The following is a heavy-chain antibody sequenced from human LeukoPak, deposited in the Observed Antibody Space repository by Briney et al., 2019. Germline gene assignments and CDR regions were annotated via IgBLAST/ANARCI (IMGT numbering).Heavy chain of an antibody. J-gene: IGHJ6*02. CDR2: INPSGGST. CDR1: GYTFTSYY. CDR3: AGHTAMADYYYYGMDV. D-gene: IGHD5-18*01. V-gene: IGHV1-46*01. Sequence: GASVKVSCKPSGYTFTSYYMHWVPQAPGQGLEWMGIINPSGGSTSYAQKFQGRVTMTRDTSTSTVYMELSSLRSEDTAVYYCAGHTAMADYYYYGMDVWGQGTTVTVSS.